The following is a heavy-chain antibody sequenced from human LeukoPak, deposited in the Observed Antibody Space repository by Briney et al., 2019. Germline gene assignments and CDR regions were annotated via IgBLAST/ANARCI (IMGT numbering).Heavy chain of an antibody. Sequence: GGSLRLSCAASGFTFSSYAMHWVRRAPGKGLEWVAVISYDGSNKYYADSVKGRFTISRDNSKNTLYLQMNSLRAEDTAVYYGARGESRSWYSGHNWFDPWGQGTLVTVSS. CDR3: ARGESRSWYSGHNWFDP. D-gene: IGHD6-13*01. CDR2: ISYDGSNK. J-gene: IGHJ5*02. V-gene: IGHV3-30-3*01. CDR1: GFTFSSYA.